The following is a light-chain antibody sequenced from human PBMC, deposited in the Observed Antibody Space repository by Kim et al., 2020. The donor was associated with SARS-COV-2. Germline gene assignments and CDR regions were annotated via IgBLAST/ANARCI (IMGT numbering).Light chain of an antibody. CDR2: GHN. J-gene: IGLJ1*01. CDR1: SSNIGAGYD. Sequence: QSVLTQPPSVSAAPGQRVTISCTGSSSNIGAGYDVHWYQHLPGTAPKLLIYGHNNRPSGVPDRFSGSKSGTSASLAITGLQAEDEADYHCQSYDNSLSGNYVFGSGTKVTVL. CDR3: QSYDNSLSGNYV. V-gene: IGLV1-40*01.